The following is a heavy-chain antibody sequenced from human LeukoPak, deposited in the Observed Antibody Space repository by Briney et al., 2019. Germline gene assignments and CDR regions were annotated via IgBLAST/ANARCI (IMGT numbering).Heavy chain of an antibody. V-gene: IGHV3-30*02. J-gene: IGHJ4*02. Sequence: PGGSLRLSCAASGFTFSSYGMHWVRQAPGKGLEWVAFIRYDGSNKYYADSVKGRFTISRDNSKNTLYLQMNSLRAEDTAVYYCAKDPGILWFGELLGSSFDYWGQGTLVTVSS. CDR2: IRYDGSNK. CDR1: GFTFSSYG. D-gene: IGHD3-10*01. CDR3: AKDPGILWFGELLGSSFDY.